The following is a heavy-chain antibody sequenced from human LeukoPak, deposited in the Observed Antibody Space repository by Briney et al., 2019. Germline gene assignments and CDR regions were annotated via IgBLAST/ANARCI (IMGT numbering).Heavy chain of an antibody. V-gene: IGHV1-2*06. J-gene: IGHJ4*02. CDR2: LNPNSGGT. D-gene: IGHD3-22*01. CDR1: GYTFTGYY. Sequence: ASVKVSCKASGYTFTGYYIHWVRQAPGQGLEWMGRLNPNSGGTNYAQKFQGRVTMTRDTSISTAYMELSRLRSDDTAVYYCARDLYDSSGYCDYWGQGTLVTVSS. CDR3: ARDLYDSSGYCDY.